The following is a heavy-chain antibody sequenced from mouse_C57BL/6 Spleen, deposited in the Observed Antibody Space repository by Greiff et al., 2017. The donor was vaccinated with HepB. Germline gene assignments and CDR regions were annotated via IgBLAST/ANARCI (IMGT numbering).Heavy chain of an antibody. V-gene: IGHV1-26*01. CDR2: INPNNGGT. D-gene: IGHD4-1*01. J-gene: IGHJ3*01. CDR1: GYTFTDYY. CDR3: ARGTGTFAY. Sequence: EVQLKQSGPELVKPGASVKISCKASGYTFTDYYMNWVKQSHGKSLEWIGDINPNNGGTSYNQKFKGKATLTVDKSSSTAYMELRSLTSEDSAVYYCARGTGTFAYWGQGTLVTVSA.